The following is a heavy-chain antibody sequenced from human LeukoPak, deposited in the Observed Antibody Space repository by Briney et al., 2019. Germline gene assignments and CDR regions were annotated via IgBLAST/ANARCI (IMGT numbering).Heavy chain of an antibody. D-gene: IGHD6-13*01. J-gene: IGHJ4*02. CDR3: ARGSRTRGAGSSWFLGTH. CDR2: INPSGGST. CDR1: GYTFTNYY. V-gene: IGHV1-46*01. Sequence: GASVKVSCKASGYTFTNYYMHWVRQAPGQGLEWMGIINPSGGSTSYAQKFQGRLTMTRDTSTSTVYMELSSLRSEDTAVYYCARGSRTRGAGSSWFLGTHWGQGTLVTVSS.